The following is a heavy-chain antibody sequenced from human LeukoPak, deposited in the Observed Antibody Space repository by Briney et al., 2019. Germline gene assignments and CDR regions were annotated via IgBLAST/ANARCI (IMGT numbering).Heavy chain of an antibody. V-gene: IGHV3-48*03. CDR1: GFTFSSYE. CDR3: AREKFYDNSGYDY. J-gene: IGHJ4*02. CDR2: IGSSGSTV. D-gene: IGHD3-22*01. Sequence: GGSLRLSCAASGFTFSSYEMNWVRQAPGQGLERLAYIGSSGSTVYYADSVKGRFTISRDNIKNSLFLQMNSLRAEDTADYYCAREKFYDNSGYDYWGQGTLVTVSS.